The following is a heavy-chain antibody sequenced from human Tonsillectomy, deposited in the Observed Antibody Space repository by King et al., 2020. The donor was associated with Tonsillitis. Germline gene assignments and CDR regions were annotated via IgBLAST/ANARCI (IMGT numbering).Heavy chain of an antibody. CDR2: ISWNSGSI. V-gene: IGHV3-9*01. D-gene: IGHD4-17*01. CDR3: AKDSTIYGDYVDY. Sequence: DVQLVESGGGLVEPGRSRRRSCAASGFTFDDYAMHWVRQAPGKGLEWVSGISWNSGSIGYADSVKGRFTISRDNAKNSLYLQMNSLRAEDTALYYCAKDSTIYGDYVDYWGQGTLVTVSS. CDR1: GFTFDDYA. J-gene: IGHJ4*02.